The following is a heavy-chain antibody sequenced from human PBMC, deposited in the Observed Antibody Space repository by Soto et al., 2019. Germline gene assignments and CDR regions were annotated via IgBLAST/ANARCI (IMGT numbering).Heavy chain of an antibody. Sequence: QGQLVQSGAEVKKTGSSVKVSCKASGCTFSSYAISWVRQAPGQGLELMGGIIPIFGTANYAQKFQGRVTSTADESTSTAYMELSRLRSESTAVYYCGRIECGGSCCSYYYGMDVWGQGTTVTVSS. CDR3: GRIECGGSCCSYYYGMDV. V-gene: IGHV1-69*01. J-gene: IGHJ6*02. D-gene: IGHD2-15*01. CDR2: IIPIFGTA. CDR1: GCTFSSYA.